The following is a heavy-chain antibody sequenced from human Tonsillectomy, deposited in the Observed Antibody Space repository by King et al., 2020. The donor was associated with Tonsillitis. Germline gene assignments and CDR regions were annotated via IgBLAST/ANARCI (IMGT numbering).Heavy chain of an antibody. CDR1: GFTFSSYA. V-gene: IGHV3-64D*06. J-gene: IGHJ4*02. Sequence: DVQLVESGGGLVQPGGSLRLSCSASGFTFSSYAMHWVRQAPGKGLEYVSAIGSTGGSTYYADSVKGRFTISRDNSKNTLYLQMSSLRAEDTAVYYCVKGSGNARREFDYWGQGTLVTVSS. CDR3: VKGSGNARREFDY. D-gene: IGHD5-12*01. CDR2: IGSTGGST.